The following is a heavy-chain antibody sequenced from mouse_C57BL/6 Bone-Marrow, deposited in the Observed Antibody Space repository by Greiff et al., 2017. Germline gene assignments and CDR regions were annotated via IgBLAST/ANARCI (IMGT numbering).Heavy chain of an antibody. D-gene: IGHD1-1*01. CDR3: ARLRYYGNWYFDV. CDR2: ISNGGGST. J-gene: IGHJ1*03. CDR1: GFTFSDYY. Sequence: DVMLVESGGGLVQPGGSLKLSCAASGFTFSDYYMYWVRQTPEKRLEWVAYISNGGGSTYYPDTVKGRFTISRDNAKNTLYMQMSRLKSEDTAMYYCARLRYYGNWYFDVWGTGTTVTVSS. V-gene: IGHV5-12*01.